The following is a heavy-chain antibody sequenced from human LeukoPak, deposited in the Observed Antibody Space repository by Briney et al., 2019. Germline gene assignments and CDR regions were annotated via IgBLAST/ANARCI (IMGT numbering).Heavy chain of an antibody. CDR3: ARLLYGGNPGSWFDP. CDR1: GYSFTSYW. J-gene: IGHJ5*02. D-gene: IGHD4-23*01. CDR2: IYPGDSDT. Sequence: GESLKISCKGSGYSFTSYWIGWVRQMPGKGLEWMGIIYPGDSDTRYSPSFQGQVTISADKSISTAYLQWSSLKASDTAMYYCARLLYGGNPGSWFDPWGQGTLVTVSS. V-gene: IGHV5-51*01.